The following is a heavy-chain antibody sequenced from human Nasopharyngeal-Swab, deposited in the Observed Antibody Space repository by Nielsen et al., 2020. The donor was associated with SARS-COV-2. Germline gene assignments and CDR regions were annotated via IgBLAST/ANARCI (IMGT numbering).Heavy chain of an antibody. CDR2: NSSSSTYI. J-gene: IGHJ6*02. V-gene: IGHV3-21*01. D-gene: IGHD3-3*01. Sequence: GGSLRLTCAASGFTFSSYNMNWVRQAPGKGLEWISSNSSSSTYIYYADSVKGRFTISRDNAKNSIYLQMNSLRAEDTAVYYCARDGLDYDFWSAYFMDVWGQGTTVTVSS. CDR1: GFTFSSYN. CDR3: ARDGLDYDFWSAYFMDV.